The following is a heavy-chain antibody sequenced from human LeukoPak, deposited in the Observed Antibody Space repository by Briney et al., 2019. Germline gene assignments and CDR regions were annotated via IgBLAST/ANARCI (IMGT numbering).Heavy chain of an antibody. Sequence: GASVKVSCRASGGTFSSYAISWVRQAPGQGLEWMGGIIPIFGTANYAQKFQGRVTITADESTSTAYMELSSLRSEDTAVYYCARESSRDFWSGSHDYWGQGTLVTVSS. J-gene: IGHJ4*02. CDR3: ARESSRDFWSGSHDY. CDR2: IIPIFGTA. CDR1: GGTFSSYA. D-gene: IGHD3-3*01. V-gene: IGHV1-69*13.